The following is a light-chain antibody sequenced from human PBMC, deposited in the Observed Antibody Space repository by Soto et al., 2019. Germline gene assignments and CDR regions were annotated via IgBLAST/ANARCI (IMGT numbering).Light chain of an antibody. V-gene: IGKV1-39*01. CDR2: AAS. Sequence: DIQMTQSPSSLSASVGDRVTITCRASQNIGSFLHWYQQKPGKAPNLLIYAASSLQSGVPSRFSGSRSGTDFTLTISSLQPEDFATYFGQQSYSTPCTFGPGTKVDIK. CDR3: QQSYSTPCT. CDR1: QNIGSF. J-gene: IGKJ3*01.